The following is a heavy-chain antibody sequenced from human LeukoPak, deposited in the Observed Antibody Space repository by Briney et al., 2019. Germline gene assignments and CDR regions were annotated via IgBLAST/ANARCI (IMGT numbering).Heavy chain of an antibody. D-gene: IGHD1-26*01. CDR2: ISYDGSSK. CDR1: GFTFSTYA. J-gene: IGHJ4*02. V-gene: IGHV3-30-3*01. Sequence: GGSLRLSCAASGFTFSTYAMHWVRRAPGKGLEWVAVISYDGSSKNYGDSVKGRFTISRDNSKNTVYLQMNSLRVEDTALYYCARGIFTGGTYYGYWGQGTLVTVSS. CDR3: ARGIFTGGTYYGY.